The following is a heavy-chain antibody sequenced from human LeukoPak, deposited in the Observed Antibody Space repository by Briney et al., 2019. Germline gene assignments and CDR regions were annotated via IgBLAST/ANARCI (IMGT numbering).Heavy chain of an antibody. D-gene: IGHD3-3*01. CDR1: GYSFINYH. CDR2: INLNVGST. CDR3: VRGIFDFDY. J-gene: IGHJ4*02. V-gene: IGHV1-46*01. Sequence: ASVKVSCKSSGYSFINYHMHWVRRAPGRGLEWMGIINLNVGSTSYAQRFAGRLTMTGDTSTNTIYMELRSLTSEDTAVYYCVRGIFDFDYWGQGTLVTVSS.